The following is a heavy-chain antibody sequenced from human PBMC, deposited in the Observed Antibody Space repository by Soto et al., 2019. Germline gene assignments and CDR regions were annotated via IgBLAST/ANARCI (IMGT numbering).Heavy chain of an antibody. CDR1: GFTFSNFG. CDR2: IWRDGSDK. Sequence: QVQMVESGGGVVQPGRSLRLSCAASGFTFSNFGMHWVRQAPGKGLEWLSIIWRDGSDKHYAGSVKGRFTVSRDNSKNTPYLQRNSLRDDDTGAYYCARGGLEGSPCGGDCFTVDYWGQGTLVTVSS. V-gene: IGHV3-33*01. D-gene: IGHD2-21*02. J-gene: IGHJ4*02. CDR3: ARGGLEGSPCGGDCFTVDY.